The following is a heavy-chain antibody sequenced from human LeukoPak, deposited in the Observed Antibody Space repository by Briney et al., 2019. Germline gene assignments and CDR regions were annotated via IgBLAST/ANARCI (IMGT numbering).Heavy chain of an antibody. V-gene: IGHV1-69*04. D-gene: IGHD3-10*01. J-gene: IGHJ6*02. CDR2: IIPILGIA. CDR3: ARPEYWFGELLNYYGMDV. CDR1: GGTLSSYA. Sequence: SVKVSCKASGGTLSSYAISWVRQAPGQGLEWMGRIIPILGIANYAQKFQGRVTITADKSTSTAYMELSSLRSEDTAVYYCARPEYWFGELLNYYGMDVWGQGTTVTVSS.